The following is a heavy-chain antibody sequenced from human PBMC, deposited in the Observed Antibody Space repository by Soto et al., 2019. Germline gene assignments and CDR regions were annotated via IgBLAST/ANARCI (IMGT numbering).Heavy chain of an antibody. CDR3: ARDFYGGYTYGTGDY. J-gene: IGHJ4*02. Sequence: GGSLRLSCAASGFMFSAYWMSWVRQAPGKGLEWVANIHGDGGKIYYVDSVKGRFTISRDNAKRSLYLQMNSLRAEDTAVYYCARDFYGGYTYGTGDYWGQGVLVTVSS. D-gene: IGHD5-18*01. CDR2: IHGDGGKI. CDR1: GFMFSAYW. V-gene: IGHV3-7*01.